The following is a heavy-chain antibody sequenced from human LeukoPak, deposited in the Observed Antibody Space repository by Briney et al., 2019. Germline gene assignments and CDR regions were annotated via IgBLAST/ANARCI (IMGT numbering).Heavy chain of an antibody. D-gene: IGHD1-26*01. V-gene: IGHV1-2*02. Sequence: GASVKVSCKASGYSFTGYYLHWVRQAPGQGLEWMGWINPNTGGTNYAQKFQGRVTMTRDTSISTAYMELRSLRSDDTAVYYCARDTPSLVGAKTGDYWGQGTLVTVSS. CDR2: INPNTGGT. CDR1: GYSFTGYY. CDR3: ARDTPSLVGAKTGDY. J-gene: IGHJ4*02.